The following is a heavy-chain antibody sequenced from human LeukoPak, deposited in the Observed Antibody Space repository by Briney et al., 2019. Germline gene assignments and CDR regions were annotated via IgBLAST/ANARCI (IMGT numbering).Heavy chain of an antibody. Sequence: SQTLSLTCTVSGDSISRGGYYWSWVRQEPGKGLLWNGYMYYSGSIYYNQSLKSRVTISGDTSKNEFSLKLSSVTAADTAVYYWARALGATMVRGVIGKLNWFGRWGQGTLVTVSS. D-gene: IGHD3-10*01. J-gene: IGHJ5*02. CDR1: GDSISRGGYY. CDR2: MYYSGSI. V-gene: IGHV4-31*03. CDR3: ARALGATMVRGVIGKLNWFGR.